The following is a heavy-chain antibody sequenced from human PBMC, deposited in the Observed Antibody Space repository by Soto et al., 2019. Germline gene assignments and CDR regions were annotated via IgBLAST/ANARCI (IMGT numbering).Heavy chain of an antibody. CDR3: ASSSDYSSTSCYGKLIDY. J-gene: IGHJ4*02. Sequence: ASVKVSCKASGYTFTSYAMHWVRQAPGQRLEWMGWINAGNGNTKYSQKFQGRVTITRDTSASTAYMELSSLRSEDTAVYYCASSSDYSSTSCYGKLIDYWGQGTLVTVSS. V-gene: IGHV1-3*01. CDR1: GYTFTSYA. CDR2: INAGNGNT. D-gene: IGHD2-2*01.